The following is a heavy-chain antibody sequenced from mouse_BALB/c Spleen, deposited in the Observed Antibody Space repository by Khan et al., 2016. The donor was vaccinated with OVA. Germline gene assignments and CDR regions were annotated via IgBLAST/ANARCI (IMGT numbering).Heavy chain of an antibody. D-gene: IGHD1-2*01. V-gene: IGHV5-15*02. Sequence: EVELVESGGGLVQPGGSRKLSCAASGFTFSDYGMAWVRQAPGKGPEWVAFISDLAYTIYYGDAVTGRFTISRENAKNTLYLEMRSLRSEDTASYYCARGGGTATFAYWGLGTLVTVSA. J-gene: IGHJ3*01. CDR1: GFTFSDYG. CDR2: ISDLAYTI. CDR3: ARGGGTATFAY.